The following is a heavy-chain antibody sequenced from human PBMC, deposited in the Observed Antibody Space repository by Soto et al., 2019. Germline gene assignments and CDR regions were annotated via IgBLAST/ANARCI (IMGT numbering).Heavy chain of an antibody. CDR1: GGSFSGYY. D-gene: IGHD3-9*01. J-gene: IGHJ5*02. V-gene: IGHV4-34*01. Sequence: PSETLSLTCAVYGGSFSGYYWSWIRQPPGKGLEWIGEINHSGSTNYNPSLKSRVTISVDTSKNQFSLKLSSVTAADTAVYYCARGRYNVDYDILTARWRFDPWCQGTLVT. CDR2: INHSGST. CDR3: ARGRYNVDYDILTARWRFDP.